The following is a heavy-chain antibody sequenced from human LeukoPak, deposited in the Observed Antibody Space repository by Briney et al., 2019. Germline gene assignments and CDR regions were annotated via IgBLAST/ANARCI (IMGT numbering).Heavy chain of an antibody. CDR3: ARGAYSGSYFGD. J-gene: IGHJ4*02. CDR2: IIPIFGTA. CDR1: GGTFSSYA. Sequence: GASVKVSCKASGGTFSSYAISWVRQAPGQGLEWMGRIIPIFGTANYAQKFQGRVTITTDESTSTAYMELSSLRSEDTAVYYCARGAYSGSYFGDWGQGTLVTVSS. V-gene: IGHV1-69*05. D-gene: IGHD1-26*01.